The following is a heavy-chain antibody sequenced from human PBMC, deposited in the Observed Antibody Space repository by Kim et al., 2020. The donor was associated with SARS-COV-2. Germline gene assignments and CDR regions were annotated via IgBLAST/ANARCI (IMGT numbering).Heavy chain of an antibody. Sequence: SETLSLTCAVYGGSFSGYYWSWIRQPPGKGLEWIGEINHSGSTNYKPSLKSRVTISVDTSKNQFSLKLSSVTAADTAVYYCARAGQQLIFDYWAQGTLVT. CDR3: ARAGQQLIFDY. CDR2: INHSGST. CDR1: GGSFSGYY. D-gene: IGHD6-13*01. V-gene: IGHV4-34*01. J-gene: IGHJ4*02.